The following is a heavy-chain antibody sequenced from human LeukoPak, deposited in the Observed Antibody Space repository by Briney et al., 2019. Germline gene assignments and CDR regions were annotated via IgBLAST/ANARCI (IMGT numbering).Heavy chain of an antibody. V-gene: IGHV4-30-2*01. J-gene: IGHJ4*02. CDR1: GGSISSGGHS. Sequence: SQTLSLTCAVSGGSISSGGHSWSWIRQPPGKGLEWIGYIYHSGSTYYNPSLKSRVTISIDRSNNHLSLKLTSVTAADTAVYYCTMVPHFDYWGQGTLVTVSS. D-gene: IGHD3-10*01. CDR3: TMVPHFDY. CDR2: IYHSGST.